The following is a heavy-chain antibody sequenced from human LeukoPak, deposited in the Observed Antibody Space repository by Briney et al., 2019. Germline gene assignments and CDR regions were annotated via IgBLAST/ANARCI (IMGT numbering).Heavy chain of an antibody. CDR2: IYSSDTT. CDR3: ARDFRSGSYSGDYYFDY. V-gene: IGHV3-48*04. D-gene: IGHD1-26*01. J-gene: IGHJ4*02. CDR1: GFTFSGYA. Sequence: QPGGSLRLSCAASGFTFSGYAMNWVRQAPGKGLEWVSHIYSSDTTYADSVKGRFTISRDNGETSLYLQMSSLRTEDTAVYYCARDFRSGSYSGDYYFDYWGQGTLVTVSS.